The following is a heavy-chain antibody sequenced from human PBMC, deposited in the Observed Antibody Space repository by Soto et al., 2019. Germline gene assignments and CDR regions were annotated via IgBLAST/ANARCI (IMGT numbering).Heavy chain of an antibody. D-gene: IGHD3-22*01. CDR1: GFTFTSSA. Sequence: SVKVSCKASGFTFTSSAVQWVRQARGQRLEWIGWIVVGSGNTNYAQKFQERVTITRDMSTSTAYMELSSLRSEDTAVYYCAAQLPAYYYYDSSGYYPYWGQGTLVTVSS. CDR2: IVVGSGNT. V-gene: IGHV1-58*01. J-gene: IGHJ4*02. CDR3: AAQLPAYYYYDSSGYYPY.